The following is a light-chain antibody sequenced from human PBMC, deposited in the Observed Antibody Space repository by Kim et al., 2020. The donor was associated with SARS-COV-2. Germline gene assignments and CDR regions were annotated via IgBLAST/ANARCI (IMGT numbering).Light chain of an antibody. CDR1: SLRRYY. V-gene: IGLV3-19*01. J-gene: IGLJ1*01. CDR3: NSRDSSGNHLV. CDR2: GKN. Sequence: ALGQTVRITCQGDSLRRYYASWYQQKPGQAPVLVIYGKNNRPSGIPDRFSGSSSGNTDSLTITGAQAEDEADYYCNSRDSSGNHLVFGTGTKVTVL.